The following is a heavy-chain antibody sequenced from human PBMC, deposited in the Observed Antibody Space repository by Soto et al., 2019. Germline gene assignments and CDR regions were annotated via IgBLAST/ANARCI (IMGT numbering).Heavy chain of an antibody. CDR1: GFTFRDYG. CDR3: ASQAFDY. V-gene: IGHV3-33*01. Sequence: XGSLRLSCTASGFTFRDYGMQWVRQAPGKGLEWLAFILHDGSKKYYADSLKGRFTISRDNSKNTMYLQMSSPRVEDTAVYYCASQAFDYWGQGTLVTVSS. J-gene: IGHJ4*02. CDR2: ILHDGSKK.